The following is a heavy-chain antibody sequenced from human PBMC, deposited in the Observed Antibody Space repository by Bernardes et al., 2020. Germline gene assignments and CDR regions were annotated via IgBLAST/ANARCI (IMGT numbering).Heavy chain of an antibody. CDR2: INQDGSSK. CDR1: GFSFGSYW. CDR3: ARPGCGGGTCFNY. V-gene: IGHV3-7*01. J-gene: IGHJ4*02. D-gene: IGHD2-15*01. Sequence: GGSLRLSCAASGFSFGSYWMSWARQAPGKGLEWVANINQDGSSKSYVDPVKGRFAVSRDNAKNSLYLQMNNLQADDTAVYYCARPGCGGGTCFNYWGQGTLVTVSS.